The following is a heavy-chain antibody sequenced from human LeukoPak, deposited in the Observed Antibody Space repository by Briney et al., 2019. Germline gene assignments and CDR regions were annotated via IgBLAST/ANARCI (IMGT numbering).Heavy chain of an antibody. D-gene: IGHD5-18*01. CDR3: ARDTAMVIDY. J-gene: IGHJ4*02. Sequence: GGSLRLSCAASGFTFSSYAMHWVRQAPGKGLEWVAVISYDGSNKYYADSVKGRFTISRDNSKNTLYLRMNSLRAEDTAVYYCARDTAMVIDYWGQGTLVTVSS. CDR2: ISYDGSNK. V-gene: IGHV3-30-3*01. CDR1: GFTFSSYA.